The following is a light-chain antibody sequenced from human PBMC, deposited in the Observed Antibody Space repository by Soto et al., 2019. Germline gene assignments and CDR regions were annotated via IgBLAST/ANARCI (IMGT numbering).Light chain of an antibody. V-gene: IGKV3-15*01. J-gene: IGKJ2*01. CDR3: QQYNTWPPVT. Sequence: EIVMTQSPATLSVSPGERATLSCRASQSVSSNLAWHQQKPGQAPRLLIYGASTRATGIPARFSGSGSGTEFTLTISSLQSEDFAVYYCQQYNTWPPVTFGQGTKVEIK. CDR2: GAS. CDR1: QSVSSN.